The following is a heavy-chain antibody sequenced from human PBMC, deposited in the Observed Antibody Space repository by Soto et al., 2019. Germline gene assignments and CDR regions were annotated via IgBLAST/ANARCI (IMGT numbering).Heavy chain of an antibody. J-gene: IGHJ4*02. D-gene: IGHD6-6*01. CDR2: ISYDGSNK. CDR1: GFTFSSYG. CDR3: AKAPSSSSILYYFDY. V-gene: IGHV3-30*18. Sequence: QVQLVESGGGVVQPGRSLRLSCAASGFTFSSYGMHWVRQAPGKGLEWVAVISYDGSNKYYADSVKGRFTISRDNSKNTLYLQMNSLRAEVTAMYYCAKAPSSSSILYYFDYWGQGTLVTVSS.